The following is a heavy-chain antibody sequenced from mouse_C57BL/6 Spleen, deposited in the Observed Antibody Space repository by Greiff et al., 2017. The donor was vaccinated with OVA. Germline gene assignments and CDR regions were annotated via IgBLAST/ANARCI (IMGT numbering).Heavy chain of an antibody. Sequence: EVKLVESGGGLVKPGGSLKLSCAASGFTFSDYGMHWVRQAPEKGLEWVAYISSGSSTIYYADTVKGRFTISRDNAKNTLFLQMTSLRSEDTAMYYGAREYYGSSLYWYFDVWGTGTTVTVSS. CDR2: ISSGSSTI. D-gene: IGHD1-1*01. J-gene: IGHJ1*03. V-gene: IGHV5-17*01. CDR3: AREYYGSSLYWYFDV. CDR1: GFTFSDYG.